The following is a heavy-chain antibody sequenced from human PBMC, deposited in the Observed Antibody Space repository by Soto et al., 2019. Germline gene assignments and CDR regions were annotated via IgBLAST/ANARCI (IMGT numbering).Heavy chain of an antibody. D-gene: IGHD2-2*01. Sequence: QVQLVQSGAEVKKPGSSVKVSCKASGGTFSSYTISWVRQAPGQGLEWMGRIIPILGIANYAQKFQGRVTITAEKSTSTAYMELSSLRSEDTAVYYCARDYCSSTSCSIWGQGTLVTVSS. V-gene: IGHV1-69*08. CDR2: IIPILGIA. CDR3: ARDYCSSTSCSI. CDR1: GGTFSSYT. J-gene: IGHJ4*02.